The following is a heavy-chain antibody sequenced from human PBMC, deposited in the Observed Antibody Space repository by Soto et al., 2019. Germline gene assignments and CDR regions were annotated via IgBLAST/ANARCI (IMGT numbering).Heavy chain of an antibody. D-gene: IGHD3-3*01. V-gene: IGHV4-61*01. J-gene: IGHJ4*02. CDR2: IYYSGST. CDR3: ARAGVFFYDFCSGFYPISF. Sequence: PSETLSLTCTVSGCSVSSGSYYWSWILQPPGKGLEWIGYIYYSGSTNYNPSLKCRVTISVDTSKNQFSLKLSSVTAADTAVYYCARAGVFFYDFCSGFYPISFCGPGTLVIVSS. CDR1: GCSVSSGSYY.